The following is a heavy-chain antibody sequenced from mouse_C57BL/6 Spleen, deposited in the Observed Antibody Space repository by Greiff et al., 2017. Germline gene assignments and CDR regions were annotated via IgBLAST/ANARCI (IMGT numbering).Heavy chain of an antibody. CDR2: FYPRSGNT. J-gene: IGHJ3*01. Sequence: SGAELARPGASVKLSCKASGYTFTSYGISWVKQRTGQGLEWIGEFYPRSGNTYYNEKFKGKATLTADKSSSTAYMELRRLTSEDSAVYFCARGGDSSGYTAWFAYWGQGTLVTVSA. CDR3: ARGGDSSGYTAWFAY. V-gene: IGHV1-81*01. D-gene: IGHD3-2*02. CDR1: GYTFTSYG.